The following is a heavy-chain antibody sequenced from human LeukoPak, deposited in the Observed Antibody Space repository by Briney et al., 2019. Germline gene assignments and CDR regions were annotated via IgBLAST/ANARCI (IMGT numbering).Heavy chain of an antibody. CDR3: AKGAHSGIYYEAFDI. CDR2: SSGSGGST. V-gene: IGHV3-23*01. J-gene: IGHJ3*02. CDR1: GFTFSSYV. Sequence: GGSLRLSCAASGFTFSSYVMSWVRQAPGKGLEWVSGSSGSGGSTYYADSVKGRFTISRDNSKNTVHLQLNSLRAEDTAVYYCAKGAHSGIYYEAFDIWGQGTMVSVSS. D-gene: IGHD1-26*01.